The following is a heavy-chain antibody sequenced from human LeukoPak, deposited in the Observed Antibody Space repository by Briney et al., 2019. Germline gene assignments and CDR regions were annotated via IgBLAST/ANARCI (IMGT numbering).Heavy chain of an antibody. CDR2: IWYDGSNK. Sequence: GGSLRLSCAASGFTFSSYGMHWVRQASGKGLEWVAVIWYDGSNKYYADSVKGRFTISRDNSKNTLYLQMNSLRAEDTAVYYCAKESPAYYYDSSGYSLDYWGQGTLFTVSS. V-gene: IGHV3-33*06. CDR3: AKESPAYYYDSSGYSLDY. D-gene: IGHD3-22*01. CDR1: GFTFSSYG. J-gene: IGHJ4*02.